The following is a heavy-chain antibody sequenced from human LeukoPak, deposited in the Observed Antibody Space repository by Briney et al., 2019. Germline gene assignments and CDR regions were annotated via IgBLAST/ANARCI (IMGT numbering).Heavy chain of an antibody. Sequence: GGSLRLSCAASGFVFSTYSTAWVRQAAGEGLEWLSYISSSSISINYSDSVKGRFIISRDNAKKSVYLQMNSLSAEDTEVYYCARNYYVRATTDAFDIWGQGTMVTVSS. CDR3: ARNYYVRATTDAFDI. D-gene: IGHD1-26*01. V-gene: IGHV3-21*05. CDR2: ISSSSISI. CDR1: GFVFSTYS. J-gene: IGHJ3*02.